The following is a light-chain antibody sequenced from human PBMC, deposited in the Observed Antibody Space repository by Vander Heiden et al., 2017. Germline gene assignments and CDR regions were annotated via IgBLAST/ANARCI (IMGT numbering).Light chain of an antibody. CDR2: DAS. CDR3: QQYSIDSPT. Sequence: DIQMTQSPSTLSASVGDRVTITCRACQSITTWLAWYQQKPGKAPKLLIYDASNLQSGVPSRFSGSGSGTDFSLTISSLQPDDFATYYCQQYSIDSPTFGQGTKVEI. CDR1: QSITTW. V-gene: IGKV1-5*01. J-gene: IGKJ1*01.